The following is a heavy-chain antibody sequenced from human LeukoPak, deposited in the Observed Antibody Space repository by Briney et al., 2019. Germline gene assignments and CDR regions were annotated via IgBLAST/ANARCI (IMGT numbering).Heavy chain of an antibody. D-gene: IGHD6-19*01. CDR1: GGTFSSYA. V-gene: IGHV1-69*04. J-gene: IGHJ2*01. Sequence: ASVKVSCKASGGTFSSYAISWVRQAPGQGLEWMGRIIPILGIANYAQKFQGRVTITADKSTSTAYMELSSLRSEDTAVYYCARDAAVAGGDFDLWGRGTLVTVSS. CDR3: ARDAAVAGGDFDL. CDR2: IIPILGIA.